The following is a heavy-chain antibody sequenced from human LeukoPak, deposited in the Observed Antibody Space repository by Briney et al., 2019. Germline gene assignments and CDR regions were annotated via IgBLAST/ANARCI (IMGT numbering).Heavy chain of an antibody. D-gene: IGHD5-24*01. J-gene: IGHJ2*01. Sequence: ASVKVSCKASGYTFTSYYIHWVGQAPGQGREWMGVINISGGSTNYAQKFQGRVTLTRDRSTSTVSLEVSSLRSEDTAVYFCARDLRRDVYNRDCYFDLWGRGTLVTVSS. CDR1: GYTFTSYY. V-gene: IGHV1-46*01. CDR2: INISGGST. CDR3: ARDLRRDVYNRDCYFDL.